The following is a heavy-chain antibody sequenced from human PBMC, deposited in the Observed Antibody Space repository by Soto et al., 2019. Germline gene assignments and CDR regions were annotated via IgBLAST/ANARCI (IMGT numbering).Heavy chain of an antibody. V-gene: IGHV3-74*01. J-gene: IGHJ6*02. D-gene: IGHD2-2*02. CDR2: VNSDGSGT. Sequence: GGSLRLSCVASGFSFRSYWMHWVRQAPGKGLVWVSRVNSDGSGTSYADSVEGRLTISRDNAKNTLYLQMNSLRAEDTAVYYCTRANGPAAIGHFHYGMDVWGQGTTVTVS. CDR1: GFSFRSYW. CDR3: TRANGPAAIGHFHYGMDV.